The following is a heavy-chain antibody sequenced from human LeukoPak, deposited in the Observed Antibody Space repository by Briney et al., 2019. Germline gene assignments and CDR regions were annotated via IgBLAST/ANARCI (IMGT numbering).Heavy chain of an antibody. V-gene: IGHV4-31*03. J-gene: IGHJ4*02. D-gene: IGHD6-19*01. Sequence: PSQTLSLTCTDSGGSISSGGYYWSWLRQHPGKSLERIGYIYYSGSTYYNPSLKSRVTISVDTSKNQFSLKLSSVTAADTAVHYCAREYSSGWYGGWGQGTLVTVSS. CDR3: AREYSSGWYGG. CDR2: IYYSGST. CDR1: GGSISSGGYY.